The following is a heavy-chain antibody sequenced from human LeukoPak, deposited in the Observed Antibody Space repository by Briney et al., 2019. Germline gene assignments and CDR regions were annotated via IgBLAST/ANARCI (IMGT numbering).Heavy chain of an antibody. D-gene: IGHD2-15*01. Sequence: GGSLRLSCAASGFTFSSYGMHWFRQAPGKGLEWVAIIWYDGSNKYYADSVKGRFTISRDNSKNTLYLQMNSLRAEDTAVYYCARVSRCSGGSCYSNYYYYFGMDVWGQGTTVTVSS. CDR3: ARVSRCSGGSCYSNYYYYFGMDV. V-gene: IGHV3-33*08. J-gene: IGHJ6*02. CDR2: IWYDGSNK. CDR1: GFTFSSYG.